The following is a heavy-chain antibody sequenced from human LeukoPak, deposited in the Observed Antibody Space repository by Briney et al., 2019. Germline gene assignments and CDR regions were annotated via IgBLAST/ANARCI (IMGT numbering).Heavy chain of an antibody. CDR1: GFTFSSYW. CDR3: AREVVSIPSYFDS. Sequence: GGSLRLSCAASGFTFSSYWMSWVRQAPGKGLEWVANIKQDGSEKYYVDSVKGRFTISRDNSKNTLYLLMNSLIPEDTAVYYCAREVVSIPSYFDSWGQGTLVTVSS. D-gene: IGHD2-15*01. J-gene: IGHJ4*02. V-gene: IGHV3-7*03. CDR2: IKQDGSEK.